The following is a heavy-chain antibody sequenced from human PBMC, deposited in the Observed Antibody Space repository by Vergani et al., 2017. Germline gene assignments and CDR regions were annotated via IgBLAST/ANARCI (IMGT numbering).Heavy chain of an antibody. Sequence: QVQLVESGGGVVQPGRSLRLSCTSSGFTFSTYAMHWVRQAPGKGLEWVAIIYYDGSKKYYADSVKGRFTISSDNSRNTLDLLMSSLRAEDTAIYYCVREGSYCGSTTCRNPSYVYYYHMDVWGEGTTVTVSS. V-gene: IGHV3-33*01. D-gene: IGHD2-21*01. CDR1: GFTFSTYA. CDR3: VREGSYCGSTTCRNPSYVYYYHMDV. CDR2: IYYDGSKK. J-gene: IGHJ6*03.